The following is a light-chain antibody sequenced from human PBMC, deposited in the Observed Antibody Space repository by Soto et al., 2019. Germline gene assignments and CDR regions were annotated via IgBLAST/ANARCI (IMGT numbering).Light chain of an antibody. J-gene: IGLJ1*01. Sequence: SDVGGYNYVSWYQQHPGKAPKLMIYDVSNRPSGVSNRFSGSKSGNTASLPISGXXXXXXXXXXCSSYTSSSTVYVFGTGTKVTVL. CDR1: SDVGGYNY. CDR2: DVS. CDR3: SSYTSSSTVYV. V-gene: IGLV2-14*04.